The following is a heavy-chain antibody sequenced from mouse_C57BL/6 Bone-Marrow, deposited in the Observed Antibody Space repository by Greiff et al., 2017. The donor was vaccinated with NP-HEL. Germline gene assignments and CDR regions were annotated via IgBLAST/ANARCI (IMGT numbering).Heavy chain of an antibody. Sequence: EVQGVESGAELVRPGASVKLSCTASGFNIKDDYMHWVKQRPEQGLEWIGWIDPENGDTEYASKFQGKATIPADTSSNTAYLQLSSLTSEDTAVYYCTREGSLYYFDDWGQGTTLTVSS. D-gene: IGHD6-1*01. CDR3: TREGSLYYFDD. J-gene: IGHJ2*01. CDR1: GFNIKDDY. V-gene: IGHV14-4*01. CDR2: IDPENGDT.